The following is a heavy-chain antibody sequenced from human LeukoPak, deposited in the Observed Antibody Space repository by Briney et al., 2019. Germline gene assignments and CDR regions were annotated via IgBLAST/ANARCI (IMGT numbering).Heavy chain of an antibody. CDR2: IIPILGIA. D-gene: IGHD6-19*01. V-gene: IGHV1-69*04. CDR3: ARPQGGGWYPLYYGMDV. CDR1: GGTFSSYA. J-gene: IGHJ6*02. Sequence: ASVKVSCKASGGTFSSYAIRWLRQAPGQGLEWMGRIIPILGIANYAQKFQGRVTITADKSTSTAYMELSSLRSEDTAVYYCARPQGGGWYPLYYGMDVWGQGTTVTVSS.